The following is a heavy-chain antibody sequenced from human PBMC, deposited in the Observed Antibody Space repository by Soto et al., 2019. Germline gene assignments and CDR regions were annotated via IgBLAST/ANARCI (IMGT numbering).Heavy chain of an antibody. V-gene: IGHV4-34*01. CDR2: INRSGSP. CDR3: ARDPLLTGPNDNNYALDV. Sequence: SETLSLTCAVYGGSFNGYYWSWIRQPPGKGLEWIAEINRSGSPNYSPPLKSRISISLDTSKNHLSLKLRSVSAADTAVYYCARDPLLTGPNDNNYALDVWGQGTTVTVSS. J-gene: IGHJ6*02. D-gene: IGHD3-9*01. CDR1: GGSFNGYY.